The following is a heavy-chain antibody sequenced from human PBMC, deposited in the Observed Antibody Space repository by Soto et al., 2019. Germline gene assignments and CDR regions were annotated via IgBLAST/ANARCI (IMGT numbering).Heavy chain of an antibody. Sequence: SETLSLTCTVSGGSISSGGYYWCWIRQHPGKGLEWIGYIYYSGSTYYNPSLKSRVTISVDTSKNQFSLKLSSVTAADTAVYYCARDPGGIPGACDIWGQGTMVTVS. D-gene: IGHD5-18*01. CDR2: IYYSGST. J-gene: IGHJ3*02. CDR3: ARDPGGIPGACDI. CDR1: GGSISSGGYY. V-gene: IGHV4-31*03.